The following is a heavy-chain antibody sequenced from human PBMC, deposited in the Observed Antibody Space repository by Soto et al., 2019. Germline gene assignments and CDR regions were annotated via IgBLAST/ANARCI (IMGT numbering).Heavy chain of an antibody. Sequence: QVQLMQSGAEVKKPGASVKVSCKASGDTFTDYYIHWVRQAPGQGLEWMGTVNPSGGHTTYAQHFLGRVTMTRDTSTSTLYMERTSLISDDTAIYCCARGGHVVVVTAALDYWGQGTLVTVSS. J-gene: IGHJ4*02. CDR3: ARGGHVVVVTAALDY. V-gene: IGHV1-46*01. CDR1: GDTFTDYY. CDR2: VNPSGGHT. D-gene: IGHD2-21*02.